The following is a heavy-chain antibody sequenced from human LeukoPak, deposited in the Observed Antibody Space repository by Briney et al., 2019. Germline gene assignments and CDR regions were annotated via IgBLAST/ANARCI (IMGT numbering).Heavy chain of an antibody. J-gene: IGHJ3*02. CDR1: GYTFTTFG. CDR2: ISAYNGNT. V-gene: IGHV1-18*01. Sequence: ASVKVSCKASGYTFTTFGISWVRQAPGQGLAWMGWISAYNGNTNYAQKLQGRVTMTTDTSTSTAYMELGSLRSDDTAVYYCARSRVVVTADAFDIWGQGTMVTVSS. CDR3: ARSRVVVTADAFDI. D-gene: IGHD2-21*02.